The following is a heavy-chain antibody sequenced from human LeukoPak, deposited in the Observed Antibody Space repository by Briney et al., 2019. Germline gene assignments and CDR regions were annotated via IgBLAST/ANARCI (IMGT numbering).Heavy chain of an antibody. V-gene: IGHV1-2*02. CDR2: MNPHSGGT. D-gene: IGHD2-2*01. CDR1: GYTLTAYY. J-gene: IGHJ6*02. CDR3: ARAERTVSGLDV. Sequence: ASVQVSCTASGYTLTAYYIHWVRQAPGQGLEWMGWMNPHSGGTNYAQKFRARVTMTTDTTINTAYLELTGLTSDDTALYYCARAERTVSGLDVWGQGTTVTASS.